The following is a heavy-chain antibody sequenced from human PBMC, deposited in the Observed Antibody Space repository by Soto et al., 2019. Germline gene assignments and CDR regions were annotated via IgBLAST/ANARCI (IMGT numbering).Heavy chain of an antibody. D-gene: IGHD3-16*01. CDR2: ISAYNGNT. CDR3: ARGGTPIDA. CDR1: GYTFTNFG. Sequence: QVQLVQSGAEGKKPGASVKVSCKASGYTFTNFGISWVRQAPGQGLEWMGWISAYNGNTNYAQKFQGRVPMTTDTSTSTAYMEVRRMSFDDTDVYDCARGGTPIDAWGQGTLGTVSS. V-gene: IGHV1-18*01. J-gene: IGHJ5*02.